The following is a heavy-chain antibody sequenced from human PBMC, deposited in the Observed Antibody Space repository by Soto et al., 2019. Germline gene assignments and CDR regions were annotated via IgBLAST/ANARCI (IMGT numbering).Heavy chain of an antibody. D-gene: IGHD2-2*01. V-gene: IGHV1-8*01. Sequence: GASVKVSCKASGYTFTSYDINWVRQATGQGLEWMGWMNPNSGNTGYAQKFQGRVTMTRNTSISTAYMELSSLRSEDTAVYYCARYPYYYYGMDVWVQGTTVTVSS. CDR3: ARYPYYYYGMDV. CDR2: MNPNSGNT. J-gene: IGHJ6*02. CDR1: GYTFTSYD.